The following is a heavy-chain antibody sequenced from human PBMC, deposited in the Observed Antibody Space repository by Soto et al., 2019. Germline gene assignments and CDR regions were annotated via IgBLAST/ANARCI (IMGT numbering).Heavy chain of an antibody. J-gene: IGHJ4*02. CDR2: ISGSGGST. D-gene: IGHD4-17*01. V-gene: IGHV3-23*01. CDR3: AKTPTVTTIFLLDY. CDR1: GFTFSSYA. Sequence: GGSLRLSCAASGFTFSSYAMSWVRQAPGKGLEWVSAISGSGGSTYYADSVKGRFTISRDNSKNTLYLQMNSLRAEDTAVYYCAKTPTVTTIFLLDYWGQGTLVTVSS.